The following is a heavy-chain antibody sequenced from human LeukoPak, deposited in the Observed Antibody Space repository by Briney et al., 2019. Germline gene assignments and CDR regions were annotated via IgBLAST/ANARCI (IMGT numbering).Heavy chain of an antibody. D-gene: IGHD3-3*01. J-gene: IGHJ3*02. CDR3: AKDGQYDFWSGDAFDI. CDR2: ISGSGGST. CDR1: GFSFNNFV. Sequence: GGSLRLSCAASGFSFNNFVMSWVRQAPGKGPEWVSDISGSGGSTFYADSVQGRFTISRDNSKNTLYLEMSSLSAADTAVYFCAKDGQYDFWSGDAFDIWGQGTMVTVSS. V-gene: IGHV3-23*01.